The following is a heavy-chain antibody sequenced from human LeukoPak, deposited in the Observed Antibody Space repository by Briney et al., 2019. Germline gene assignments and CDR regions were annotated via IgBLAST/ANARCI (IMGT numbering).Heavy chain of an antibody. CDR3: ARVPGDYYFDY. Sequence: PSETLSLTCTVSRGSISSYYWSWIRQPPGKGLEWIGYIYYSGSTNYNPSLNSRVTISVDTSKNQFSLKLSSVTAADTAVYYCARVPGDYYFDYWGQGTLVTVSS. CDR1: RGSISSYY. V-gene: IGHV4-59*01. J-gene: IGHJ4*02. D-gene: IGHD7-27*01. CDR2: IYYSGST.